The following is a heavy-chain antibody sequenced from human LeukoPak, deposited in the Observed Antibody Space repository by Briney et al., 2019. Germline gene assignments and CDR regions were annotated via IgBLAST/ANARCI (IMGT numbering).Heavy chain of an antibody. CDR1: GGSVSSGSYY. CDR2: IYDSGST. CDR3: AREYTRNWFDP. Sequence: ASETLSLTCTVSGGSVSSGSYYWSWIRQPPGKGLEWIGYIYDSGSTNYNPSLKSRVTVSVDTSENHFSLRLSSVTAADTAVYYCAREYTRNWFDPWGQGTLVTVSS. J-gene: IGHJ5*02. D-gene: IGHD1-14*01. V-gene: IGHV4-61*03.